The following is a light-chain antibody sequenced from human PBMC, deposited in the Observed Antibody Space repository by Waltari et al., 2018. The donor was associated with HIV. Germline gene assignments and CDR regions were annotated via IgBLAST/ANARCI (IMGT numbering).Light chain of an antibody. CDR3: QSYDNSVLWV. V-gene: IGLV6-57*03. J-gene: IGLJ3*02. CDR2: EDN. Sequence: NFMLTQPHSVSESPGKTVTISCTRSRASLPTNYVQLYQQRPGSAPSTVIYEDNPRPSGVPDRFSGSIDSSSNSASLTISGLKTEDEADYYCQSYDNSVLWVFGGGTKLTVL. CDR1: RASLPTNY.